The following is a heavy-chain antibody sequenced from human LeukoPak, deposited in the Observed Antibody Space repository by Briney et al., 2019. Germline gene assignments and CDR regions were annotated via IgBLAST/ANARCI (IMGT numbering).Heavy chain of an antibody. D-gene: IGHD3-10*01. CDR3: ARGHYGSGIHQGAFDI. J-gene: IGHJ3*02. V-gene: IGHV3-23*01. CDR1: GFTFSSYA. Sequence: PGGSLRLSCAASGFTFSSYAMNWVRQAPRRGLGWVSGIKGSGSNTYYADSVKGRFTISRDNSKNTLYLQMNSLRAEDTAVYYCARGHYGSGIHQGAFDIWGQGTIVTVSS. CDR2: IKGSGSNT.